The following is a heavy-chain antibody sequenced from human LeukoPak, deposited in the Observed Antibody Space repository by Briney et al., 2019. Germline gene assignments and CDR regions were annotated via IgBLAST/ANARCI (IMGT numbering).Heavy chain of an antibody. CDR3: ARGDDSGYYDYFDY. Sequence: PGGSLRLSCAASGFTVDSNYLSWVRQAPGKGLEWVSTIYTGGNTYYAASVKGRFTISRDFSKNTVFLHVNSLRAEDTAMYYCARGDDSGYYDYFDYWGQGALVTVSS. CDR2: IYTGGNT. J-gene: IGHJ4*02. CDR1: GFTVDSNY. V-gene: IGHV3-53*01. D-gene: IGHD3-22*01.